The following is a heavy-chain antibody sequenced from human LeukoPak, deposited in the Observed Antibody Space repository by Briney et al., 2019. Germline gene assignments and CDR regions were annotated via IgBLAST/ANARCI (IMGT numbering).Heavy chain of an antibody. CDR1: GFTFSSYS. CDR3: ARDPALGYCSGGSCPSWGY. V-gene: IGHV3-21*01. J-gene: IGHJ4*02. Sequence: GGSLRLSCAASGFTFSSYSMNWVRQAPGKGLEWVSSISSSSSYIYYADSVKGRFTISRDDAKNSLYLQMNSLRAEDTAVYYCARDPALGYCSGGSCPSWGYWGQGTLVTVSS. D-gene: IGHD2-15*01. CDR2: ISSSSSYI.